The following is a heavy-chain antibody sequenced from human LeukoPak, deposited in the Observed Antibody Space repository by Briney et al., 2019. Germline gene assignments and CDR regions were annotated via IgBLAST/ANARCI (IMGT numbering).Heavy chain of an antibody. CDR1: GGSISSGGYY. V-gene: IGHV4-31*03. Sequence: SETLSLTCTVSGGSISSGGYYWSWIRQHPGKGLEWIGYIYYSGSTYYNPPLKSRVTISVDTFKNQFSLKLSSVTAADTAVYYCARVGTDYGASVNWFDPWGQGTLVTVSS. CDR3: ARVGTDYGASVNWFDP. J-gene: IGHJ5*02. CDR2: IYYSGST. D-gene: IGHD4/OR15-4a*01.